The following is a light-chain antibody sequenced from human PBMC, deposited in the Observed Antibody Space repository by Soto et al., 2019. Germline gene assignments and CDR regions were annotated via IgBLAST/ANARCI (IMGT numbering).Light chain of an antibody. CDR2: KAS. J-gene: IGKJ1*01. V-gene: IGKV1-5*03. CDR1: QTIDSW. CDR3: QQYHIYSGT. Sequence: LSASVGDRVTITCRASQTIDSWLAWYQQRPGKPPNLLIYKASTLASGVPSRFSGSGSGTEFTLTINSLQPDDFATYYCQQYHIYSGTFGQGTKVDIK.